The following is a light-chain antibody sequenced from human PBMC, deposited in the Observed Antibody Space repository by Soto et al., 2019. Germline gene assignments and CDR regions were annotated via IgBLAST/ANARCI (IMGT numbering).Light chain of an antibody. CDR2: EVS. J-gene: IGLJ1*01. V-gene: IGLV2-14*01. CDR1: SSDIGGYNY. Sequence: QSALTQPASVAGSPGQSITFSCTGTSSDIGGYNYVSWYQQHPGKAPKLMIYEVSNRPSGVSDRFSGSKSGNTASLTISGLQAEDEADYYCTSYTSSTTNYVFGPGTNVTVL. CDR3: TSYTSSTTNYV.